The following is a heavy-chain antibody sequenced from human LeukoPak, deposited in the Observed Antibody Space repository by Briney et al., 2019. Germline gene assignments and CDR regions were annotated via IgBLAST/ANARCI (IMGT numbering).Heavy chain of an antibody. Sequence: PSETLSLTCAVSGESFNGFYWSWIRQPAGKGLEWIGRIYTSGSTNYNPSLKSRVTISVDTSKNQFSLKLSSVTAADTAVYYCARDGSSWYYFDYWGQGTLVTVSS. D-gene: IGHD6-13*01. J-gene: IGHJ4*02. V-gene: IGHV4-4*07. CDR2: IYTSGST. CDR3: ARDGSSWYYFDY. CDR1: GESFNGFY.